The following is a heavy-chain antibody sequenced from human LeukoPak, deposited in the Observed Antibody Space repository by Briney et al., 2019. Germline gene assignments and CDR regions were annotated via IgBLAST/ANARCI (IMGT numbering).Heavy chain of an antibody. J-gene: IGHJ5*02. CDR1: GDSVSSNSVT. V-gene: IGHV6-1*01. CDR3: ARRLTQYDCFDP. CDR2: TYYRSTWYN. D-gene: IGHD2-2*01. Sequence: SQTISLTCAISGDSVSSNSVTWNWIRQSPSRGLEWLGRTYYRSTWYNDYAVSVRGRITVNPDTSKNQFSLHLNSVSPEDTAVYYCARRLTQYDCFDPWGQGILVTVSS.